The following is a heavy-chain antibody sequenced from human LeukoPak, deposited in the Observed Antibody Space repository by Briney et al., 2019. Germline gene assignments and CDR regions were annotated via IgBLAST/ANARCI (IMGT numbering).Heavy chain of an antibody. CDR2: ISYSGST. V-gene: IGHV4-59*08. CDR1: GGSISSYY. D-gene: IGHD5-12*01. CDR3: ARQNSGYDLGPFAY. J-gene: IGHJ4*02. Sequence: PSETLSLTCTVSGGSISSYYWSWIRQPPGKGLEWVAYISYSGSTNYNPSLRSRVTISLDTSQNPFSLKLSSVTAADTAVYYCARQNSGYDLGPFAYWGQGTLVTVSP.